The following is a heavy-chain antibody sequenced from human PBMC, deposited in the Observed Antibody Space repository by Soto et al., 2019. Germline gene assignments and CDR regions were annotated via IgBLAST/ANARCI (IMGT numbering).Heavy chain of an antibody. CDR1: GFTFSSYW. CDR3: ARDQASSSWYGGYYYYYMDV. Sequence: GGSLRLSCAASGFTFSSYWMHWVRQAPGKGLVWVSRINSDGSSTSYADSVKGRFTISRDNAKNTLYLQMNSLRAEDTAVYYCARDQASSSWYGGYYYYYMDVWGKGTTVTVSS. V-gene: IGHV3-74*01. D-gene: IGHD6-13*01. CDR2: INSDGSST. J-gene: IGHJ6*03.